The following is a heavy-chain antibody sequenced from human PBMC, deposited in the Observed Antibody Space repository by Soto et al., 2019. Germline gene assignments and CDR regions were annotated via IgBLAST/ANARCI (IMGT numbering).Heavy chain of an antibody. D-gene: IGHD1-1*01. J-gene: IGHJ5*02. CDR3: VRDGTKTLRDWFDP. CDR2: IYYSGST. Sequence: PSETLSLTCTVSGGSISSGIYYWSWIRQNPGKGLEWIGHIYYSGSTYYNPSLKSRVSISVDTSKNQFSLKLRSVTAADTAVYYCVRDGTKTLRDWFDPWGQGISVTVSS. CDR1: GGSISSGIYY. V-gene: IGHV4-31*03.